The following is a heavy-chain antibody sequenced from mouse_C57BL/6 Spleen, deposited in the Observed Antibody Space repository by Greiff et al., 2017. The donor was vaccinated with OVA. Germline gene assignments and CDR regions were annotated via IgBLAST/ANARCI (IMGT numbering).Heavy chain of an antibody. D-gene: IGHD1-1*01. V-gene: IGHV5-17*01. Sequence: DVKLVESGGGLVKPGGSLKLSCAASGFTFSDYGMHWVRQAPEKGLEWVAYISSGSSTIYYADTVKGRFTISRDNAKNTLFLQMTSLRSEDTAMYYCARGCYGSSYYAMDYWGQGTSVTVSS. CDR3: ARGCYGSSYYAMDY. J-gene: IGHJ4*01. CDR1: GFTFSDYG. CDR2: ISSGSSTI.